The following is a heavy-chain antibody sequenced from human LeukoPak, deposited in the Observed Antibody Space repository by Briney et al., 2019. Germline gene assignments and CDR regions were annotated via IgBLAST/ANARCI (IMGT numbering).Heavy chain of an antibody. CDR2: ISGSGGST. D-gene: IGHD6-13*01. J-gene: IGHJ4*02. Sequence: PGGSLRLSCAASGFTFSSYAMSWVRQAPGKGLEWVSAISGSGGSTYYADSVKGRFTISRDSSKNTLYLQMNSLRAEDTAVYYCAKDLVRSWLIDFDYWGQGTLVTVSS. CDR1: GFTFSSYA. CDR3: AKDLVRSWLIDFDY. V-gene: IGHV3-23*01.